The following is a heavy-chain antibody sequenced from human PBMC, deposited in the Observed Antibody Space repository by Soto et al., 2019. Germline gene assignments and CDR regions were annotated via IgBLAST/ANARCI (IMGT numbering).Heavy chain of an antibody. CDR1: GFTFSNAW. CDR2: IKSKTDGGTT. CDR3: TTGDVVVPAAMGSVAILNCFDY. V-gene: IGHV3-15*01. J-gene: IGHJ4*02. D-gene: IGHD2-2*01. Sequence: PGGSLRLSCAASGFTFSNAWMSWVRQAPGKGLEWVGRIKSKTDGGTTDYAAPVKGRFTISRDDSKNTLYLQMNSLKTEDTAVYYCTTGDVVVPAAMGSVAILNCFDYWGQGTLVTVSS.